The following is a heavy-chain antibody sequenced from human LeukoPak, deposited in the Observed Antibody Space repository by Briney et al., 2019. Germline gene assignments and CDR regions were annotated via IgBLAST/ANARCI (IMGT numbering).Heavy chain of an antibody. CDR1: GYTFTGYY. CDR3: ARDHNSGWFNADVLEYFQH. V-gene: IGHV1-2*02. D-gene: IGHD6-19*01. J-gene: IGHJ1*01. Sequence: ASVKVSCKASGYTFTGYYMHCVRQAPGQGLEWMGWINPNSGGTNYAQEFQGRVTMTRDTSISTAYMELSRLRSDDTAVYYCARDHNSGWFNADVLEYFQHWGQGTLVTVSS. CDR2: INPNSGGT.